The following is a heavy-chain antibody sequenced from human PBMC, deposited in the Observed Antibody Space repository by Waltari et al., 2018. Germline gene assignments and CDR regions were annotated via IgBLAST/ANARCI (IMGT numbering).Heavy chain of an antibody. D-gene: IGHD4-17*01. CDR2: ISGSGDLT. V-gene: IGHV3-23*01. CDR1: GFTFSAYA. CDR3: AKLGRMTTVTSFFDF. Sequence: EVQLLASGGGLARPGGSFTLSCSASGFTFSAYAMTWVRQAPGKGLEWVSSISGSGDLTYYADSVKGRFTISRDDPNNKLLLEMSSLRVDDTALYYCAKLGRMTTVTSFFDFWGRGTLVSVSS. J-gene: IGHJ4*02.